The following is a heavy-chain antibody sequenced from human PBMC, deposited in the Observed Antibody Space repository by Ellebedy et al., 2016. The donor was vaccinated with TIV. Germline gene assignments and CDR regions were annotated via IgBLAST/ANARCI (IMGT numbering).Heavy chain of an antibody. J-gene: IGHJ4*02. CDR1: GFTFTSHW. D-gene: IGHD5-24*01. CDR3: VRDGHNWDFDY. Sequence: HTGGSLRLSCAASGFTFTSHWMHWVRQAPGKGLVWVARFRPDGNTADYADSVKGRFSISRDNAENTLYLQMNSLRAEDTAFYYCVRDGHNWDFDYWGQGTLVTVSS. V-gene: IGHV3-74*01. CDR2: FRPDGNTA.